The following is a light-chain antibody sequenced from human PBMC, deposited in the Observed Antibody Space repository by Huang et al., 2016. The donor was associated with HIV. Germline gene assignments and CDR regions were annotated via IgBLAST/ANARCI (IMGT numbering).Light chain of an antibody. CDR3: QQYNDWPPLT. J-gene: IGKJ4*01. V-gene: IGKV3-15*01. Sequence: ETVMTQSPATLSLSPGERATLSCRASQSIGNNLAWYQSEPGRPPRLLIYDASTRATGIPARFSGSGSGTEFTLTISSLESEDFALYYCQQYNDWPPLTFGGGTKVEIK. CDR2: DAS. CDR1: QSIGNN.